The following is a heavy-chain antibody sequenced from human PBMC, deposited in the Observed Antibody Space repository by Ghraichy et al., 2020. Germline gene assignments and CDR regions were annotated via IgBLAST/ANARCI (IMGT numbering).Heavy chain of an antibody. Sequence: GGSLRLSCAASGFMFSGYGIHWVRQAAGKGLEWVAVIYYDGSKKYFADSVKGRFTISRDNSKNTVYLQMYSLRAEDTAVYYCARDYNTIFGLMDVWGQGTTVTVSS. V-gene: IGHV3-30*12. CDR3: ARDYNTIFGLMDV. CDR1: GFMFSGYG. J-gene: IGHJ6*02. D-gene: IGHD3-3*01. CDR2: IYYDGSKK.